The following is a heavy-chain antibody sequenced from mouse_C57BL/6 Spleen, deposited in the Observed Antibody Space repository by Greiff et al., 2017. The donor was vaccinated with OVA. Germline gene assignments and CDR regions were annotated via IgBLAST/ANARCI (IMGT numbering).Heavy chain of an antibody. CDR2: IDPSDSET. CDR1: GYTFTSYW. CDR3: ARRGYDYGFAY. D-gene: IGHD2-4*01. Sequence: QVQLQQPGAELVRPGSSVKLSCKASGYTFTSYWMHWVKQRPIQGLEWIGNIDPSDSETHYNQKFKDKATLTVDKSSSTAYMQLSSLTSEDSAVYYCARRGYDYGFAYGGQGTLVTVSA. J-gene: IGHJ3*01. V-gene: IGHV1-52*01.